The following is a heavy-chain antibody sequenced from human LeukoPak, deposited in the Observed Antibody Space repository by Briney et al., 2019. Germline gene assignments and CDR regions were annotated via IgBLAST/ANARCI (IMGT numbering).Heavy chain of an antibody. CDR3: ARASPIAAAFDY. V-gene: IGHV3-66*01. CDR1: GFTVSSNY. CDR2: IYSGGST. D-gene: IGHD6-13*01. Sequence: GGSLRLSCAASGFTVSSNYMSCVRQAPGEGLEWVSVIYSGGSTYYADSVKGRFTISRDNSKNTLYLQMNSLRAEDTAVYYCARASPIAAAFDYWGQGTLVTVSS. J-gene: IGHJ4*02.